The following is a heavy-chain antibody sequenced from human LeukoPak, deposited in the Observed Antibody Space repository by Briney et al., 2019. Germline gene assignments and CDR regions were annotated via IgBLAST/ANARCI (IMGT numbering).Heavy chain of an antibody. CDR3: ARDRPATENWYLDL. CDR2: ITSGSSYI. CDR1: GFTFSSYN. V-gene: IGHV3-21*01. J-gene: IGHJ2*01. Sequence: PGGSLRLSCAASGFTFSSYNMNWVRQAPGKGLEWVSSITSGSSYIYYADSVKGRFTISRDNAKSSLYLQMNSLRAEDTAVYYCARDRPATENWYLDLWGRGTLVTVSS. D-gene: IGHD1-26*01.